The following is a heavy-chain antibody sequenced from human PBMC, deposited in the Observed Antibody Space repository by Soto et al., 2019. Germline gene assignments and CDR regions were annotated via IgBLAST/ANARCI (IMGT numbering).Heavy chain of an antibody. Sequence: EVQLVESGGGLIQPGGSLRLSCAVSGFTVSNNYMSWVRQAPGKGLEGVSVIYSGGYTAYGDSVKGRFTISRDNSKNTLAHQRNSRGADPPGVLYGATHPGGGGYWGQGTLVTVSS. CDR2: IYSGGYT. J-gene: IGHJ4*02. D-gene: IGHD3-10*01. CDR3: ATHPGGGGY. CDR1: GFTVSNNY. V-gene: IGHV3-53*01.